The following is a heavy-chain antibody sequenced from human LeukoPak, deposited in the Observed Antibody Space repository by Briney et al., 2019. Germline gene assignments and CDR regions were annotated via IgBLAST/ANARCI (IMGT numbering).Heavy chain of an antibody. CDR1: GGSISSYY. J-gene: IGHJ4*02. CDR2: IYYSGTT. D-gene: IGHD3-10*01. CDR3: ARGNEGSGAFDY. V-gene: IGHV4-59*12. Sequence: SETLSLTCTVSGGSISSYYWSWIRQPPGKGLGRIGYIYYSGTTNYNPSLKSRVTISVDTSKNQFSLKLSCVTAADTAVYYCARGNEGSGAFDYWGQGTMVTVSS.